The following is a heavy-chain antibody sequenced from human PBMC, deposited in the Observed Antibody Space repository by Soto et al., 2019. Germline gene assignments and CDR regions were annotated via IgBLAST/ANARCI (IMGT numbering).Heavy chain of an antibody. CDR1: GGSISSYY. CDR3: ARSSYSSFVDY. D-gene: IGHD6-6*01. V-gene: IGHV4-59*01. CDR2: IYYSGST. J-gene: IGHJ4*02. Sequence: SETLSPTCTVSGGSISSYYWSWIRQPPGKGLEWIGYIYYSGSTNYNPSLKSRVTISVDTSKNQFSLKLSSVTAADTAVYYCARSSYSSFVDYWGQGTLVTVSS.